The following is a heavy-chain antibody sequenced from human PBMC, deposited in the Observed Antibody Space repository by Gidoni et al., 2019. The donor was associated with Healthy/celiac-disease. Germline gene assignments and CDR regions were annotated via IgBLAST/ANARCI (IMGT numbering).Heavy chain of an antibody. J-gene: IGHJ5*02. V-gene: IGHV4-39*02. CDR3: ARDWNFPTDWFDP. CDR1: GGSISSSSYY. CDR2: IYYSGST. D-gene: IGHD1-7*01. Sequence: QLPLQESGPGLVKPSETLSLTCTVSGGSISSSSYYWGWIRQPPGKGLEWIGSIYYSGSTYYNPSLKSRVTISVDTSKNQFSLKLSSVTAADTAVYYCARDWNFPTDWFDPWGQGTLVTVSS.